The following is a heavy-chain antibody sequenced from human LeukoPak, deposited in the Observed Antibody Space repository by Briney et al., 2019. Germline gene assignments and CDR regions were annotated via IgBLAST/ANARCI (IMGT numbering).Heavy chain of an antibody. CDR3: AKDLVVGALDY. Sequence: GGSLRLSCAASGFTFSSYAMTWIRQAPGKGLEWVSSISGSGGSTYYADSVKGRFTISRDNSRNMLFLQMNSLRADDTAVYYCAKDLVVGALDYWGQGTQVTVSS. CDR1: GFTFSSYA. V-gene: IGHV3-23*01. CDR2: ISGSGGST. D-gene: IGHD1-26*01. J-gene: IGHJ4*02.